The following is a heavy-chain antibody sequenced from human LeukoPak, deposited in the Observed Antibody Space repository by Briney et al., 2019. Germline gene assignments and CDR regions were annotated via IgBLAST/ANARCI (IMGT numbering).Heavy chain of an antibody. CDR3: AKDGTYYDILTGNDAFDI. V-gene: IGHV3-23*01. D-gene: IGHD3-9*01. CDR1: GFTFSSYA. CDR2: ISGSGGST. J-gene: IGHJ3*02. Sequence: GGSLRLSCAASGFTFSSYAMSWVRQAPGKGLEWVSAISGSGGSTYYADSVEGRFTISRDNSKNTLYLQMNSLRAEDTAVYYCAKDGTYYDILTGNDAFDIWGQGTMVTVSS.